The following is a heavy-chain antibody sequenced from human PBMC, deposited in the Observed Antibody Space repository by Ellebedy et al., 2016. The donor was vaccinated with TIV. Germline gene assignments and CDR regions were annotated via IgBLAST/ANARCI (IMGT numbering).Heavy chain of an antibody. J-gene: IGHJ4*02. Sequence: SETLSLTXAVYGGSFSGYYWTWIRQPPGRGLEWIGEINHGGSTNYNSSLKSRVTISVDTSKNQFSLKLSSVTAADTAVYYCTRGLIAVADTFFFDSWGQGTLVTVSS. CDR3: TRGLIAVADTFFFDS. D-gene: IGHD6-19*01. CDR2: INHGGST. V-gene: IGHV4-34*01. CDR1: GGSFSGYY.